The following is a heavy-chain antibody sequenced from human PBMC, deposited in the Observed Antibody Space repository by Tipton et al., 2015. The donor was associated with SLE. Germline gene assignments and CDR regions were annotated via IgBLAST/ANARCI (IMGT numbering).Heavy chain of an antibody. V-gene: IGHV4-39*07. CDR1: GGSISSSSYY. J-gene: IGHJ6*03. CDR2: INHSGST. D-gene: IGHD3-22*01. Sequence: TLSLTCTVSGGSISSSSYYWGWIRQPPGKGLEWIGEINHSGSTNYNPSLKSRVTISVDTSKNQFSPKLSSVTAADTAVYYCASIYSSGYYYPSYYYYYMDVWGKGTTVTVSS. CDR3: ASIYSSGYYYPSYYYYYMDV.